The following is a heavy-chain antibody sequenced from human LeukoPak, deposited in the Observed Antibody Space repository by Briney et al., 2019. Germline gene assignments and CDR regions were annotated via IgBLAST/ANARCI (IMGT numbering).Heavy chain of an antibody. D-gene: IGHD5-18*01. Sequence: SETLSLTCTVSGGSISSYYWSWIRQPAGKGLEWIGRIYTSGSTNYNPSLKSRVTMSVDTSKNQFSLKLSSVTAADTAVYYCARDRSGYSYGSHNWFDPWGQGTLVTVSS. CDR1: GGSISSYY. CDR3: ARDRSGYSYGSHNWFDP. J-gene: IGHJ5*02. V-gene: IGHV4-4*07. CDR2: IYTSGST.